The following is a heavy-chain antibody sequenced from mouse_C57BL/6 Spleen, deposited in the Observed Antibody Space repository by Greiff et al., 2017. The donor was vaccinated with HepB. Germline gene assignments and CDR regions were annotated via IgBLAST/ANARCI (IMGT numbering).Heavy chain of an antibody. D-gene: IGHD2-10*01. CDR1: GFTFSDYY. CDR3: ARVGAYYDAMDY. J-gene: IGHJ4*01. CDR2: INYDGSST. V-gene: IGHV5-16*01. Sequence: EVKVVESEGGLVQPGSSMKLSCTASGFTFSDYYMAWVRQVPEKGLEWVANINYDGSSTYYLDSLKSRFIISRDNAKNILYLQMSSLKSEDTATYYCARVGAYYDAMDYWGQGTSVTVSS.